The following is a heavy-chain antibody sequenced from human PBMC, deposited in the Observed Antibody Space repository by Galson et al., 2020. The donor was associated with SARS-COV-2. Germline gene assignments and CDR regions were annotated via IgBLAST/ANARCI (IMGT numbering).Heavy chain of an antibody. Sequence: SLKISCAASGFTFDDYAMHWVRQAPGKGLEWVSGISWNSGSIGYADSVKGRFTISRDNAKNSLYLQMNSLRAEDTALYYCAAYYDFWSGSGELCDYWGQGTLVIVSS. CDR3: AAYYDFWSGSGELCDY. J-gene: IGHJ4*02. V-gene: IGHV3-9*01. CDR2: ISWNSGSI. CDR1: GFTFDDYA. D-gene: IGHD3-3*01.